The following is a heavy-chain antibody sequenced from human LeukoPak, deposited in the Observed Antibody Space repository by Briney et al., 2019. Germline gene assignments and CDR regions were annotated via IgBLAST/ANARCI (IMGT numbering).Heavy chain of an antibody. CDR3: TRAAGWLIDY. J-gene: IGHJ4*02. D-gene: IGHD3-16*01. V-gene: IGHV4-59*01. CDR1: DDSISGYY. CDR2: VHNSGTS. Sequence: SETLSLTCTVSDDSISGYYRGWIRQPPGKGLEWIGYVHNSGTSTYNPSLKSRVTISADTSKNQFSLKLNSLTAADTAVYYCTRAAGWLIDYWGQGILVTVSS.